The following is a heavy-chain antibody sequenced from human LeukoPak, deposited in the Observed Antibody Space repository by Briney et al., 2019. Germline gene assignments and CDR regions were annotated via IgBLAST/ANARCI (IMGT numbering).Heavy chain of an antibody. D-gene: IGHD1-26*01. Sequence: GGSLRLSCAASGFTFSTYAMHWVRQAPGRGLEWVAVILYDGSNQYYADSVKGRFTISRDNSRNTLYLQMNSLKVEDTAVYYCARDIELSCWGQGTLVTVSS. J-gene: IGHJ4*02. CDR3: ARDIELSC. V-gene: IGHV3-30-3*01. CDR2: ILYDGSNQ. CDR1: GFTFSTYA.